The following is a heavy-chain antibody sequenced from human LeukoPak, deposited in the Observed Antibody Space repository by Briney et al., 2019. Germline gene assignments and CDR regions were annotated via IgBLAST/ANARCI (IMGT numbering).Heavy chain of an antibody. CDR2: INHSGST. CDR1: GASFSGYY. Sequence: SETLSLTCAVYGASFSGYYWSWIRQPPGKGLEWLGEINHSGSTNYNPSLKSRVTISVDTSKNQFSLKLSSVTAADTAVYYCARGQSDCSGGSCSYYFDYWGQGTLVTVSS. J-gene: IGHJ4*02. CDR3: ARGQSDCSGGSCSYYFDY. V-gene: IGHV4-34*01. D-gene: IGHD2-15*01.